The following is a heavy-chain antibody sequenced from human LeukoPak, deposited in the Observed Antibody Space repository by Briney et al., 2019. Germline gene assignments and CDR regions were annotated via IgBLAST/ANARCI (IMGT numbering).Heavy chain of an antibody. D-gene: IGHD3-9*01. V-gene: IGHV1-69*04. Sequence: SVKVSCKASGGTFSSYAISWVRQAPGQGLEWMGRIIPILGIANYAQKFQGRVTITADKSTSTAYMELSSLRSEDTAVYYCARGRYDILTGYYELDYWGQGTLVTVSS. CDR1: GGTFSSYA. CDR3: ARGRYDILTGYYELDY. CDR2: IIPILGIA. J-gene: IGHJ4*02.